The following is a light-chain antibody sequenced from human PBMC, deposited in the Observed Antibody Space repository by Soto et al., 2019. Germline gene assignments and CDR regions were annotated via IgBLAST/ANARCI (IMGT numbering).Light chain of an antibody. J-gene: IGKJ1*01. V-gene: IGKV1-39*01. CDR1: QSIRSY. Sequence: DIQMTQSPSSLSASVGDRVTITCRASQSIRSYLNWYQQKPGKAPKLLIYAASSLQSGVPSRFSGSGAGTDFTLTINSLQPEDFATYYCQQSYSTLWTFGPGTKVDIK. CDR2: AAS. CDR3: QQSYSTLWT.